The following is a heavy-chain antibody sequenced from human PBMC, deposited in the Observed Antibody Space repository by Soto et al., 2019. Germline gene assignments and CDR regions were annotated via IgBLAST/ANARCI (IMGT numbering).Heavy chain of an antibody. Sequence: SVKXSCKASGYTFTSYFISWVRQAPGQGLEWMGWISAYNGNTNYAQKLQGRVTMTTDTSTSTAYMELRSLRSDDTAVYYCAVGVLGVDAFDIWGQGTMVTVSS. CDR2: ISAYNGNT. CDR1: GYTFTSYF. J-gene: IGHJ3*02. V-gene: IGHV1-18*01. CDR3: AVGVLGVDAFDI. D-gene: IGHD2-8*01.